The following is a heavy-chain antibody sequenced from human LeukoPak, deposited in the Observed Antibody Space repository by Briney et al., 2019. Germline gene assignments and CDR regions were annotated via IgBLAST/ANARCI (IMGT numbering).Heavy chain of an antibody. CDR3: ARDRQQLVPDYYYYGMDV. Sequence: GGSLRLSCAASGLTFSSYAISWVRQAPGKGLEWVSGISGNDGSTYYADSVKGRFTTSRDNSKNTLYLQMNSLRAEDTAVYYCARDRQQLVPDYYYYGMDVWGQGTTVTVSS. D-gene: IGHD6-13*01. CDR1: GLTFSSYA. V-gene: IGHV3-23*01. J-gene: IGHJ6*02. CDR2: ISGNDGST.